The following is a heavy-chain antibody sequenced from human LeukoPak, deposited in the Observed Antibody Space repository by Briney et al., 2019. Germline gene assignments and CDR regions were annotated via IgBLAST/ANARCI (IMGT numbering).Heavy chain of an antibody. Sequence: GGSLRLSCAASGFTVSNTYMSWVRQAPGKGLEWVSYISSSSATIYYADSVKGRFTISRDNAKNSLFLQMNSLRDEDTAVYYCAREVAVGGTSWFDYWGQGTLVTVSS. CDR1: GFTVSNTY. D-gene: IGHD6-13*01. CDR3: AREVAVGGTSWFDY. V-gene: IGHV3-48*02. J-gene: IGHJ4*02. CDR2: ISSSSATI.